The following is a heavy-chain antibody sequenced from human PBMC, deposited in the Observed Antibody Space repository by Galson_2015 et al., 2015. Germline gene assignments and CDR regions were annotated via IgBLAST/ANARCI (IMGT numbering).Heavy chain of an antibody. Sequence: SVKVSCKASGYMFTSYYIHWVRQAPGQGLEWMGMINRNGDSTTYAQRFQGRVTMTRDTSTSTAYMELSSLRSDDTAVYYCARARQANWYFDFWGRGTLVTVSS. V-gene: IGHV1-46*01. D-gene: IGHD5-12*01. CDR2: INRNGDST. CDR3: ARARQANWYFDF. J-gene: IGHJ2*01. CDR1: GYMFTSYY.